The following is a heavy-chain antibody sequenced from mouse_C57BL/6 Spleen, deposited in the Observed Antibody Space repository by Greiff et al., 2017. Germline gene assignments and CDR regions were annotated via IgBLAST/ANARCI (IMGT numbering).Heavy chain of an antibody. CDR1: GFTFSDYG. V-gene: IGHV5-17*01. Sequence: EVQLMESGGGLVQPGGSLKLSCAASGFTFSDYGMHWVRQAPEKGLEWVAYISSGSSTIYYADTVKGRFTISRNNAKNTLFLQMTSLRAEDTAVCYCAKRGWDMDDWGQGTSVTVSS. CDR2: ISSGSSTI. D-gene: IGHD3-3*01. CDR3: AKRGWDMDD. J-gene: IGHJ4*01.